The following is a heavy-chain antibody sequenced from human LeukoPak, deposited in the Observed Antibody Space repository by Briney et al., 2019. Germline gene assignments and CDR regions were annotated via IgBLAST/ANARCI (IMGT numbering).Heavy chain of an antibody. CDR3: ARGRDTAGYYYGMDV. D-gene: IGHD5-18*01. J-gene: IGHJ6*02. CDR1: GGSLSSHY. Sequence: SETLSLTCTVSGGSLSSHYWNWVRQPPGKGLEWIGYAYYSGSTNYSPSLTSRVTKSVDTSKKQFSLKLSSVTAADTAVYYCARGRDTAGYYYGMDVWGQGTTVTVSS. V-gene: IGHV4-59*11. CDR2: AYYSGST.